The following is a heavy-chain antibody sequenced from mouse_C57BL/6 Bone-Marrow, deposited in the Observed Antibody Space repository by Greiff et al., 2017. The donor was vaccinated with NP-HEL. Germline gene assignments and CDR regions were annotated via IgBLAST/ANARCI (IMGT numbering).Heavy chain of an antibody. CDR3: ANYYYGSSY. CDR1: GYAFSSSW. D-gene: IGHD1-1*01. V-gene: IGHV1-82*01. J-gene: IGHJ2*01. CDR2: IYPGDGDT. Sequence: VQRVESGPELVKPGASVKISCKASGYAFSSSWMNWVKQRPGKGLEWIGRIYPGDGDTNYNGKFKGKATLTADKSSSTAYMQLSSLTSEDSAVYFCANYYYGSSYWGQGTTLTVSS.